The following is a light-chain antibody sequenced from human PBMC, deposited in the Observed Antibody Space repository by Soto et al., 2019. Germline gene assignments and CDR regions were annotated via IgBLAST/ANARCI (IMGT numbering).Light chain of an antibody. V-gene: IGLV2-14*01. Sequence: QSALTQPSSVSGSPGQSITISCTGTSSDVGGYDYVSWYQLHPGKAPKLILFEVSNRPSGVSYRFSSSKSGNTASLTISGLQAEDEADYFCSSYSISTAYLFGTGTKVTVL. CDR3: SSYSISTAYL. CDR2: EVS. J-gene: IGLJ1*01. CDR1: SSDVGGYDY.